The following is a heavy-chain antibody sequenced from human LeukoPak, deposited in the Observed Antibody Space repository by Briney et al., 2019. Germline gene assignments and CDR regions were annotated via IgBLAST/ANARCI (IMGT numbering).Heavy chain of an antibody. CDR3: ASSVAGKVNWYFDL. Sequence: PGRSLRLSCAASGLTFSSYGMHWVRQAPGKGLEWVAIIWYDGSNKYYADSVKGRFTISRDNSKNTLYLQMNSLRAEDTAVYYCASSVAGKVNWYFDLWGRGTLVTVSS. D-gene: IGHD6-19*01. V-gene: IGHV3-33*01. J-gene: IGHJ2*01. CDR2: IWYDGSNK. CDR1: GLTFSSYG.